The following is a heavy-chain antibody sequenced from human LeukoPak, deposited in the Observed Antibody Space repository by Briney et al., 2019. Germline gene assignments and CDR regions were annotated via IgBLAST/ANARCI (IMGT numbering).Heavy chain of an antibody. V-gene: IGHV1-8*01. J-gene: IGHJ4*02. D-gene: IGHD6-6*01. CDR1: GYTFTSYD. CDR3: ARLPWPSIAAPNGIFDY. CDR2: MNPNSGNT. Sequence: ASVKVSCKASGYTFTSYDINWVRQATGQGLEWMGWMNPNSGNTGYAQKFQGRVTMTRNTSISTAYMELSSLRAEDTAVYYCARLPWPSIAAPNGIFDYWGQGTLVTVSS.